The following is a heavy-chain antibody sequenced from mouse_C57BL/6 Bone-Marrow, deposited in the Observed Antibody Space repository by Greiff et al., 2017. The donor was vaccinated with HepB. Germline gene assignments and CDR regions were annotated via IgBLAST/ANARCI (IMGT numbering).Heavy chain of an antibody. CDR2: IDPENGDT. Sequence: EVQLQESGAELVRPGASVKLSCTASGFNIKDDYMHWVKQRPEQGLEWIGWIDPENGDTEYASKFQGKATITADTSSNTAYLQLSSLTSEDTAVYYCTALPTGDYWGRGTTLTVSS. CDR3: TALPTGDY. CDR1: GFNIKDDY. J-gene: IGHJ2*01. V-gene: IGHV14-4*01.